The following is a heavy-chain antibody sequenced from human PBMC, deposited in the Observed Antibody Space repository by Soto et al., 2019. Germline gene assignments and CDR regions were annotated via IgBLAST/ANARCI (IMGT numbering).Heavy chain of an antibody. D-gene: IGHD5-12*01. V-gene: IGHV3-23*01. J-gene: IGHJ6*02. CDR2: ISVSGGST. Sequence: GGSLRLSCAASGFTFSSYAMRWVRQAPGKGLEWVSAISVSGGSTYYADSVKGRFTISRDNSKNTLYLQMNSLRAEDTAVYYCANTSATIAESPSGMDVWGQGTTVTLSS. CDR1: GFTFSSYA. CDR3: ANTSATIAESPSGMDV.